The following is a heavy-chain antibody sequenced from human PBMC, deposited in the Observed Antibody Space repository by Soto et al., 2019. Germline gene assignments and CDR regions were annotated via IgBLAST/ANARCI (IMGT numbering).Heavy chain of an antibody. J-gene: IGHJ3*02. CDR3: ARDGRAAAAVGAFDI. CDR1: GGSISSDY. CDR2: IYYSGST. Sequence: QVQLQESGPGLVKPSETLSLTCTVSGGSISSDYWSWIRQPPGKGLEWIGYIYYSGSTNYNASLKSRVTISVDTSKNQFSLKLSSVTAADTAVYYCARDGRAAAAVGAFDIWGQGTMVTVSS. V-gene: IGHV4-59*01. D-gene: IGHD6-13*01.